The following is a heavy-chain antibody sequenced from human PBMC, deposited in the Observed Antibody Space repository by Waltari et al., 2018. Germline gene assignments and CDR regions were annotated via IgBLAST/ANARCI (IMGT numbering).Heavy chain of an antibody. D-gene: IGHD6-13*01. CDR3: AREPQGYSSSLGQFDY. Sequence: QVQLVQSGAEVKKPGASVKVSCKASGYTFTSYAMHWVRQAPGQRLEWMGGINAGNGNTKYSPKFQGRVTITRDTSASTAYMELSSLRSEDTAVYYCAREPQGYSSSLGQFDYWGQGTLVTVSS. J-gene: IGHJ4*02. V-gene: IGHV1-3*01. CDR2: INAGNGNT. CDR1: GYTFTSYA.